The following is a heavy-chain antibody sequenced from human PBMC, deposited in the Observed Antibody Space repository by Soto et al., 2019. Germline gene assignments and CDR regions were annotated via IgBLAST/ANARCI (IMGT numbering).Heavy chain of an antibody. J-gene: IGHJ5*02. V-gene: IGHV1-3*01. CDR2: INAGNGNT. CDR3: AREKDDFWSGYYVKGWIDP. Sequence: QVQLVQSGAEVKKPGASVKVSCKASGYTFTLHALHWVRQAPRQSLEWMGWINAGNGNTKYSQKFQGRVTITRDTAASTVYMELNSLRLEDTAVYYCAREKDDFWSGYYVKGWIDPWGQGTLVTVSS. D-gene: IGHD3-3*01. CDR1: GYTFTLHA.